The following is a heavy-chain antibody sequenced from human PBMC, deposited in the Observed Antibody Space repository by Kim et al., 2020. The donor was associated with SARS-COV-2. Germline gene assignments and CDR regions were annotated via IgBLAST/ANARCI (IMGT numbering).Heavy chain of an antibody. J-gene: IGHJ2*01. CDR1: GYTFTSYD. CDR3: ARGGSSWYGRFYFDL. Sequence: ASVKVSCKASGYTFTSYDINWVRQATGQGLEWMGWMNPNSGNTGYAQKFQGRVTMTRNTSISTAYMELSSLRSEDTAVYYCARGGSSWYGRFYFDLWGRGTLVTVSS. V-gene: IGHV1-8*01. CDR2: MNPNSGNT. D-gene: IGHD6-13*01.